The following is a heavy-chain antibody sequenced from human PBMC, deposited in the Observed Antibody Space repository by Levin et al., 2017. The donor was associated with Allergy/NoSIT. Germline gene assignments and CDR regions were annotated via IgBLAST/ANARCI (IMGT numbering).Heavy chain of an antibody. Sequence: GGSLRLSCAASGFTFSSYSMNWVRQAPGKGLEWVSSISSSSSYIYYADSVKGRFTISRDNAKNSLYLQMNSLRAEDTAVYYCAREEQWLGIDYWGQGTLVTVSS. CDR3: AREEQWLGIDY. CDR1: GFTFSSYS. V-gene: IGHV3-21*01. J-gene: IGHJ4*02. CDR2: ISSSSSYI. D-gene: IGHD6-19*01.